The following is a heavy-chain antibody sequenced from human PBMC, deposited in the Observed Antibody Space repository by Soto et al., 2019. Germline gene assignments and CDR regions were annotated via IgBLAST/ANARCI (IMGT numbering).Heavy chain of an antibody. Sequence: SLRLSCAASGFTFSSYAMSWVRQAPGKGLEWVSAISGSGGSTYYADSVKGRFTISRDNSKNTLYLQMNSLRAEDTAAYYCAKDYYGSGSYFNGPIDYWGQGTLVTVSS. CDR1: GFTFSSYA. D-gene: IGHD3-10*01. CDR2: ISGSGGST. CDR3: AKDYYGSGSYFNGPIDY. J-gene: IGHJ4*02. V-gene: IGHV3-23*01.